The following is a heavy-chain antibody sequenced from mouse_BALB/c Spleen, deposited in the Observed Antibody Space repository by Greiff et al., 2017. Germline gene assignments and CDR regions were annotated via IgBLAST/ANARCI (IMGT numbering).Heavy chain of an antibody. CDR2: INPYNGAT. D-gene: IGHD2-1*01. CDR3: ARRGNYEGFAY. Sequence: EVQLQQSGPELVKPGASVKISCKASGYSFTGYYMHWVKQSHVKSLEWIGRINPYNGATSYNQNFKDKASLTVDKSSSTAYMELHSLTSEDSAVYYCARRGNYEGFAYWGQGTLVTVSA. CDR1: GYSFTGYY. J-gene: IGHJ3*01. V-gene: IGHV1-31*01.